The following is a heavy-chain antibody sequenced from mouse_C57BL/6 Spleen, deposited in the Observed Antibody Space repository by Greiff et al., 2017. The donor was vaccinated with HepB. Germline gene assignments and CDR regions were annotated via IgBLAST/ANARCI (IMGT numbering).Heavy chain of an antibody. J-gene: IGHJ1*03. V-gene: IGHV1-54*01. D-gene: IGHD3-1*01. CDR3: VGEGRDV. CDR1: GYAFTNYL. CDR2: INPGSGGT. Sequence: VKLMESGAELVRPGTSVKVSCKASGYAFTNYLIEWVKQRPGQGLEWIGVINPGSGGTNYNEKFKGKATLTADKSSSTAYMQLSSLTSEDSAVYFCVGEGRDVWGTGTTVTVSS.